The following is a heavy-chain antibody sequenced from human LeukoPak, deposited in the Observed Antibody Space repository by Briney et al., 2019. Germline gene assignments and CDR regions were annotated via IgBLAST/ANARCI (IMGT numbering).Heavy chain of an antibody. Sequence: GASVKVSCKVSGYTLTELSMHWVRQAPGQGLEWMGGFDPEDGETIYAQKFQGRVTMTEETSTDTAYMELSSLRSEDTAVYYCATDLGSGGYYVAFDIWGQGTMVTVSS. V-gene: IGHV1-24*01. CDR2: FDPEDGET. J-gene: IGHJ3*02. D-gene: IGHD1-26*01. CDR1: GYTLTELS. CDR3: ATDLGSGGYYVAFDI.